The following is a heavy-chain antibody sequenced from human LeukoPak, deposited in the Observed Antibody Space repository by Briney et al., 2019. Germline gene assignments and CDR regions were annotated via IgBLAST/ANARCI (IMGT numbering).Heavy chain of an antibody. CDR2: ISGSGGNT. Sequence: GGSLRLSCAASVFTFSSYVMNWGRQAPGKGLEWVSAISGSGGNTYYADSVKGRFTISRDNSKSTLYLQMNSLRAEGKAVYYCAKDGGFIVLVPEVSFDPWGQGTLVTVSS. CDR1: VFTFSSYV. J-gene: IGHJ5*02. D-gene: IGHD2-2*01. V-gene: IGHV3-23*01. CDR3: AKDGGFIVLVPEVSFDP.